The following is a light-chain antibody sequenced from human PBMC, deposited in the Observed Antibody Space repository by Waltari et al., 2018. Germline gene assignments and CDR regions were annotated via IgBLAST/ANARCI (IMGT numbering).Light chain of an antibody. CDR1: ETVYSN. V-gene: IGKV3-15*01. CDR2: GAS. Sequence: EIVMTQSPATLSVSPGERATLSCRASETVYSNLAWYQQKPSQAPRLLIYGASTRATVVPARFSGSGSGTVFTLTINSLQSEDFAVYYCQQYNKWPPLTFGQGTKVEIK. J-gene: IGKJ1*01. CDR3: QQYNKWPPLT.